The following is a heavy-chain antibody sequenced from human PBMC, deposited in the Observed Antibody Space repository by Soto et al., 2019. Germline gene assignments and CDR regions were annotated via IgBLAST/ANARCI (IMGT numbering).Heavy chain of an antibody. CDR3: ARLGGVAARTFDY. CDR2: IYYIGST. J-gene: IGHJ4*02. D-gene: IGHD6-6*01. Sequence: WTWIRQPPGKGLEWVGYIYYIGSTDYNLSLKGRVTISVYTSKNQFSLNLRSVTASDTAVYYCARLGGVAARTFDYWGQGTLVTVSS. V-gene: IGHV4-61*07.